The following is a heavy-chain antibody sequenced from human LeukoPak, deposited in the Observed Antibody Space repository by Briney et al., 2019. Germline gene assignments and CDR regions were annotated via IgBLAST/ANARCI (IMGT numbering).Heavy chain of an antibody. Sequence: GGSLRLSCTASGFTFSSYTFNWVRQAPGKGLEWVASITSTSTYIYYADSVQGRFAVSRDNAKNSLYLQMNSLRAEDTAVFYCGRRGPNNSGLDYWGQGTLVTVSS. CDR3: GRRGPNNSGLDY. D-gene: IGHD6-19*01. V-gene: IGHV3-21*01. CDR2: ITSTSTYI. J-gene: IGHJ4*02. CDR1: GFTFSSYT.